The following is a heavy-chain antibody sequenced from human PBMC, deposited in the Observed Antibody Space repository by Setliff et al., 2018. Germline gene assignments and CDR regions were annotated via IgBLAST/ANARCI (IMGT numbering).Heavy chain of an antibody. D-gene: IGHD3-3*01. CDR2: FDPEDGET. CDR1: GYTLTELS. Sequence: ASVKVSCKVSGYTLTELSMHWVRQGPGKGLGWMGGFDPEDGETIYAQKFQGRVTMTEDTSRDTAYMELSSLGSEDTAVYYCATVERVLRFLEWLSRAEYYQHWGQGTLVTVS. V-gene: IGHV1-24*01. J-gene: IGHJ1*01. CDR3: ATVERVLRFLEWLSRAEYYQH.